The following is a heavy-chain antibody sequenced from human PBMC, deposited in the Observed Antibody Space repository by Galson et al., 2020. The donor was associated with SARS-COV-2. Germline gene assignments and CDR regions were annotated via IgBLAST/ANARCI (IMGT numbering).Heavy chain of an antibody. Sequence: MEIGGSLRLSCHASGLAVSSKYMSWVRQAPGKGLEWIPVFYYDGNTNYADSVRGRFSISRDTSKNTVSLQINSLRAEDTAVYYCVRDEGTAPYDYWGPGTLGTVAS. D-gene: IGHD6-13*01. CDR1: GLAVSSKY. J-gene: IGHJ4*02. CDR3: VRDEGTAPYDY. CDR2: FYYDGNT. V-gene: IGHV3-53*05.